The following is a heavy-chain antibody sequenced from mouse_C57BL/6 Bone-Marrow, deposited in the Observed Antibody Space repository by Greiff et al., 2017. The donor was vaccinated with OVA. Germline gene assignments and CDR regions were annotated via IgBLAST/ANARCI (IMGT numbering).Heavy chain of an antibody. CDR3: ARHGTGTDY. V-gene: IGHV1-50*01. CDR1: GYTFTSYW. Sequence: QVQLQQPGAELVKPGASVKLSCKASGYTFTSYWMQWVKQRPGQGLEWIGEIDPSDSYTNYNQKFKGKATLTVDTSSSTAYMQLSSLTSEDSAVYFCARHGTGTDYWGQGTTLTVSS. CDR2: IDPSDSYT. J-gene: IGHJ2*01. D-gene: IGHD4-1*01.